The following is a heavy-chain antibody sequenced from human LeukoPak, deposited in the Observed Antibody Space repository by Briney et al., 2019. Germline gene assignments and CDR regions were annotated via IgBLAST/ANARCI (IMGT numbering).Heavy chain of an antibody. J-gene: IGHJ6*02. CDR2: INPNSGGT. CDR3: ARPHYGNSYYYYGMDV. Sequence: ASVKVSCKASGYTFTGYYMHWVRQAPGQGLEWMGWINPNSGGTNYAQKFQGRVTMTRDTSISTAYMELSRLRSDDTAVYYCARPHYGNSYYYYGMDVWGQGTTVTVSS. CDR1: GYTFTGYY. D-gene: IGHD4-17*01. V-gene: IGHV1-2*02.